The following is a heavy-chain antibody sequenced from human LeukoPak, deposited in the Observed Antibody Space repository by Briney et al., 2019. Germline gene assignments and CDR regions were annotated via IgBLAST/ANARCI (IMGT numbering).Heavy chain of an antibody. J-gene: IGHJ6*03. CDR2: INPNNGDT. Sequence: GASVKVSCKASGYTFTGYYMHWVRQAPGQGLEWMGWINPNNGDTHYAQKFQGRVTMTRDTSISTAYMEQSRLRSDDTAVYYCARGVAGVYFCYYMDVWGKGTTVTVSS. CDR3: ARGVAGVYFCYYMDV. D-gene: IGHD1-14*01. V-gene: IGHV1-2*02. CDR1: GYTFTGYY.